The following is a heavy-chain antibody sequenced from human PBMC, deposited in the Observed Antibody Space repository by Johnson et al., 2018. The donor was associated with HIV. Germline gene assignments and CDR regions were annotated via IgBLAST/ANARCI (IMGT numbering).Heavy chain of an antibody. J-gene: IGHJ3*02. D-gene: IGHD2-15*01. CDR2: IKSKTDGGTT. CDR1: GFSFSNAW. CDR3: TTEEGYCSGGSCYVDAFDI. Sequence: VQLVEYGGGLVKNGGSLRLSCAASGFSFSNAWMSWVRQAPEKGLEWVGRIKSKTDGGTTDYAAPVKGRFTISRDDSKNTRDLQMNSLKTEDTAVYYCTTEEGYCSGGSCYVDAFDIWGQGTMGTVSS. V-gene: IGHV3-15*01.